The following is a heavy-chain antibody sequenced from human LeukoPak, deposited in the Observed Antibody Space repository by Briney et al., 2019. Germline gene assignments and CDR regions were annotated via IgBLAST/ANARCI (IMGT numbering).Heavy chain of an antibody. J-gene: IGHJ3*02. V-gene: IGHV1-24*01. CDR1: GYTLTELS. D-gene: IGHD1-26*01. CDR2: FDPEDGET. Sequence: ASVKVSCKVSGYTLTELSMHWVRQAPGKGLEWMGGFDPEDGETIYAQKFQGRVTMTEDTSTDTAYMELSSLRSEDTAVYYCATVSGGSYYGAFDIWGQGTTVTVSS. CDR3: ATVSGGSYYGAFDI.